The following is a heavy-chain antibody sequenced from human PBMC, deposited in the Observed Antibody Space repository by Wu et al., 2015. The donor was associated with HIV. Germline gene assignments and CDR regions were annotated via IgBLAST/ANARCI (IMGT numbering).Heavy chain of an antibody. CDR2: INPNSGDT. J-gene: IGHJ4*02. CDR3: ARDLSKRGVRYFDY. Sequence: QVQLVQSGAEVKKPGASVKVSCKASGYTFTGYYIHWVRQAPGQGLEWMGWINPNSGDTNYAQKFQVKVTMTRDTSITTAYMELSRLRSDDTAVYYCARDLSKRGVRYFDYWGQGTLVTVSS. V-gene: IGHV1-2*02. CDR1: GYTFTGYY. D-gene: IGHD3-10*01.